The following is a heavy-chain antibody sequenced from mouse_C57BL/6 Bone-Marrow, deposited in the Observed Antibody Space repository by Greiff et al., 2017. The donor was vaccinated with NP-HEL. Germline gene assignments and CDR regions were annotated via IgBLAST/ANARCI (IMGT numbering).Heavy chain of an antibody. Sequence: QVQLQQSGTDLVKPGASVTLSCKASGYTFTSYGMHWVKQRPGQGLEWIGAINPSTGGTYYNEKFKSKAILTADKSSSTAYMELSSLTSEDSAVLNCARSWGYFDYQGHGTTLT. V-gene: IGHV1-53*01. CDR3: ARSWGYFDY. CDR1: GYTFTSYG. J-gene: IGHJ2*01. CDR2: INPSTGGT.